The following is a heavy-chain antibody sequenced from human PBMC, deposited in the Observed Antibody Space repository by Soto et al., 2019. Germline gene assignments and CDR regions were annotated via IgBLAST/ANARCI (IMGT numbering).Heavy chain of an antibody. J-gene: IGHJ3*02. CDR2: INTGGNT. Sequence: EVQLVESGGGLIQPGGSLRLSCAASVFNVSSNYMSWVRQAPGKGLEWVSIINTGGNTHYADSVKGRFTISRDNSKNTVYLLMTRLRAEDTAVYYCTRDRGVDMWGQGTTVNVSS. V-gene: IGHV3-53*01. CDR3: TRDRGVDM. CDR1: VFNVSSNY.